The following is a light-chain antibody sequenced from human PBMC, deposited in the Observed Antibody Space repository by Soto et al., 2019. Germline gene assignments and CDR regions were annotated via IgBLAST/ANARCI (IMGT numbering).Light chain of an antibody. Sequence: VSTQSPVTLSLSPGERATLSCSASQSVSIYLAWYQQKPGQAPGLLIYGASTRATDVPARFSGSGSGTEFTLTISSLQSEDFAVYYCQQYNNWPETFGQGTKVDI. CDR2: GAS. V-gene: IGKV3-15*01. J-gene: IGKJ1*01. CDR3: QQYNNWPET. CDR1: QSVSIY.